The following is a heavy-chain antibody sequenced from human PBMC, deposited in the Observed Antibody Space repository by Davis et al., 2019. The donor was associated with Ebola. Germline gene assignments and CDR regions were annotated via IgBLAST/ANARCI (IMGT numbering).Heavy chain of an antibody. V-gene: IGHV3-21*04. D-gene: IGHD6-19*01. CDR1: GFTFSSYS. J-gene: IGHJ3*02. CDR2: ISSSSSYI. Sequence: PGGSLRLSCAASGFTFSSYSMNWVRQAPGKGLEWVSSISSSSSYIYYADSVKGRFTISRDNAKNSLYLQMNSLRAEDTAVYYCAKVISQWLADGAFDIWGQGTMVTVSS. CDR3: AKVISQWLADGAFDI.